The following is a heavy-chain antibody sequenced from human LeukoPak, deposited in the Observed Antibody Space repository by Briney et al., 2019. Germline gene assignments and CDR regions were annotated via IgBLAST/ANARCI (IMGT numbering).Heavy chain of an antibody. Sequence: ASVKVSCKASGGTFSSYAISWVRQAPGQGLEWMGGIIPIFGTAKYAQKFQGRVTITADESTSTAYMELSSLRSEDTAVYYCARDGYPTDYYYYMDVWGKGTTVTVSS. CDR2: IIPIFGTA. J-gene: IGHJ6*03. V-gene: IGHV1-69*13. CDR1: GGTFSSYA. CDR3: ARDGYPTDYYYYMDV. D-gene: IGHD5-18*01.